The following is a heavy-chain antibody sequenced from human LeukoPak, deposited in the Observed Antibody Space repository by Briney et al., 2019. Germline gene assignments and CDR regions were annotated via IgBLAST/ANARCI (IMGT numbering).Heavy chain of an antibody. CDR2: ISRSSSTI. D-gene: IGHD4-23*01. J-gene: IGHJ4*02. Sequence: GGSLRLSCAASGFTFSSYSMNWVRQAPGKGLEWVSYISRSSSTIYYADSVKGRFTISRDNAKNSLYLQMNSLRAEDTAVYYCARDFGGFPLDYWGQGTLVTVPS. CDR3: ARDFGGFPLDY. CDR1: GFTFSSYS. V-gene: IGHV3-48*01.